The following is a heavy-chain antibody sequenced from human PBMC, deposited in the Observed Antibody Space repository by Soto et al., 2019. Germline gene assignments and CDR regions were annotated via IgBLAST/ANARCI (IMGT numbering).Heavy chain of an antibody. V-gene: IGHV5-51*01. J-gene: IGHJ6*02. CDR1: GYSFTSYW. D-gene: IGHD3-3*01. CDR3: ARLYEPYYYHYGMDV. Sequence: PGESLKISCKGSGYSFTSYWLGWVRQMPGKGLEWMGIIYPGDSDTRYSPSFQGKVTISADKSISTAYLQWSSLKASETAMYYCARLYEPYYYHYGMDVWAQGTTVTVSS. CDR2: IYPGDSDT.